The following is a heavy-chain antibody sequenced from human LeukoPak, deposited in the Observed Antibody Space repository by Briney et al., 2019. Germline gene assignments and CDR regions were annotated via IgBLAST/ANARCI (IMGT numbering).Heavy chain of an antibody. V-gene: IGHV4-30-2*01. D-gene: IGHD3-9*01. J-gene: IGHJ4*02. Sequence: ASETLSLTCAVSGGSISSGGYSWSWIRQPPGKGLEWIGYIYHSGSTYYNPSLKSRVTISVDRSKNQFSLKLSSVTAADTAVYYCARDLYLTGLPDYWGQGTLVTVSS. CDR1: GGSISSGGYS. CDR3: ARDLYLTGLPDY. CDR2: IYHSGST.